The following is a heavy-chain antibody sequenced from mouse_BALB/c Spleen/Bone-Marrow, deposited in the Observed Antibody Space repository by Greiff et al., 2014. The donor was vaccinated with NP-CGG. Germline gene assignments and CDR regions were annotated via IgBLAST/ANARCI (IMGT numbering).Heavy chain of an antibody. D-gene: IGHD2-1*01. V-gene: IGHV1S22*01. CDR3: TRWNGHYEGFAY. Sequence: LQESGSELVRPGASVKLSCKASGYTFTTYWIHWVKQRHGQGLEWIGNIYPGSGNTNYGEKFKTKGTLTVDTSSSTAYTHLSSLTSEDSAVYYCTRWNGHYEGFAYWGQGTLVTVSA. CDR2: IYPGSGNT. J-gene: IGHJ3*01. CDR1: GYTFTTYW.